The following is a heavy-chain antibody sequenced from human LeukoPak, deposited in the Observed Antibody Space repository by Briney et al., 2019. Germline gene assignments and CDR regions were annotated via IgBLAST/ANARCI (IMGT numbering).Heavy chain of an antibody. Sequence: GGSLRLSCAASGFTFSSQAMTWVRQAPGKGLEWVSVISGNGGNSHYADSVKGRFTISRNNSRDTLYLQMNSLRAEDTAIYYCAKSWGTKYYYDSSGYLKNWGQGTLVTVSS. CDR2: ISGNGGNS. D-gene: IGHD3-22*01. J-gene: IGHJ4*02. V-gene: IGHV3-23*01. CDR1: GFTFSSQA. CDR3: AKSWGTKYYYDSSGYLKN.